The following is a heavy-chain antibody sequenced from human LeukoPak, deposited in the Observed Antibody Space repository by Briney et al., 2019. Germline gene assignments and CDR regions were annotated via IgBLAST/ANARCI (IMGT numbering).Heavy chain of an antibody. CDR2: INPNSGGT. CDR3: AVAGPGGYYFDY. D-gene: IGHD6-19*01. J-gene: IGHJ4*02. Sequence: ASVKVSCKASGYTFTGYYMHWVRQAPGQGLEWMGWINPNSGGTSYAQKFQGRVTMTRDTSISTAYMELSRLRSDDTAVYYCAVAGPGGYYFDYWGQGTLVTVSS. V-gene: IGHV1-2*02. CDR1: GYTFTGYY.